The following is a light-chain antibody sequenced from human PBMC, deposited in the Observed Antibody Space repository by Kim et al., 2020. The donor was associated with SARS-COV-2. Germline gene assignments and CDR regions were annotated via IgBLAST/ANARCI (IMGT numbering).Light chain of an antibody. CDR1: SSNIGSNT. J-gene: IGLJ3*02. CDR2: TDD. CDR3: ATWDDSLDVWM. V-gene: IGLV1-44*01. Sequence: GQSVTISCSGSSSNIGSNTVNWYQQFPGTAPQLLIDTDDRRPSGVSDLVSCSKSGTSASLAISALRSEDEAAYYCATWDDSLDVWMFGGGTQLTVL.